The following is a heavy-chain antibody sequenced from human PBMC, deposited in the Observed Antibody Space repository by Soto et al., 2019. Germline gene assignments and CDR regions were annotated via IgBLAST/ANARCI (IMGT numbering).Heavy chain of an antibody. CDR3: ARDFEYCSSTSCYRYYYYGMDV. J-gene: IGHJ6*02. D-gene: IGHD2-2*02. V-gene: IGHV4-31*03. Sequence: SETLSLTCTVTGDSITSGGYYWSWIRQHPGKGLEWLGYIYGSGGSGSTLYNPSLKSRITLSVDTSKTQFSLNLSSVTVADTAVYYCARDFEYCSSTSCYRYYYYGMDVWGQGTTVTVSS. CDR1: GDSITSGGYY. CDR2: IYGSGGSGST.